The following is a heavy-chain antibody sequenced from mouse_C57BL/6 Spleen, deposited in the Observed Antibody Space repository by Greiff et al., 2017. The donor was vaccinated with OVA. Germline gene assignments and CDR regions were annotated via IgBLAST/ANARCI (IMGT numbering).Heavy chain of an antibody. CDR2: IYPGDGDT. CDR1: GYAFSSSW. Sequence: QVTLKESGPELVKPGASVKISCKASGYAFSSSWMNWVKQRPGKGLEWIGRIYPGDGDTNYNGKFKGKATLTADKSSSTAYMQLSSLTSEDSAVYFCARDYYGSSYTWFAYWGQGTLVTVSA. J-gene: IGHJ3*01. V-gene: IGHV1-82*01. D-gene: IGHD1-1*01. CDR3: ARDYYGSSYTWFAY.